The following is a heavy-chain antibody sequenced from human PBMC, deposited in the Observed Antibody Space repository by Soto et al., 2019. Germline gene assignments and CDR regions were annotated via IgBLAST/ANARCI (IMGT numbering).Heavy chain of an antibody. CDR2: IGGSGGNT. V-gene: IGHV3-23*01. Sequence: EVQLLESGGGILQPGGSLRLSCAVSGFIFNAYAMTWVRQAPGKGLEWVSAIGGSGGNTYYAASVKGRFTISRDNSRDTVDLQMNSLRAEDTAVYYCARVASGYINSLDNWGQGILVTVSS. D-gene: IGHD4-4*01. J-gene: IGHJ4*02. CDR3: ARVASGYINSLDN. CDR1: GFIFNAYA.